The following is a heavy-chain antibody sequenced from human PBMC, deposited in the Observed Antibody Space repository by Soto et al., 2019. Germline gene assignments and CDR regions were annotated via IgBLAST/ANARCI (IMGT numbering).Heavy chain of an antibody. CDR2: ISYDGSNK. V-gene: IGHV3-30-3*01. J-gene: IGHJ4*02. CDR3: ARDARYCSGGSCPFDY. CDR1: GFTFSSYA. Sequence: SLRLSCAASGFTFSSYAMHWVRQAPGKGLEWVAVISYDGSNKYYADSVKGRFTISRDNSKNTLYLQMNSLRAEDTAVYYCARDARYCSGGSCPFDYWGQGTLVTVSS. D-gene: IGHD2-15*01.